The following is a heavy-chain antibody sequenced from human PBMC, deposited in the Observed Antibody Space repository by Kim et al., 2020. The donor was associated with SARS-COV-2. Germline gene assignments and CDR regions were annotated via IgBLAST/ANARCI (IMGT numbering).Heavy chain of an antibody. V-gene: IGHV4-4*02. J-gene: IGHJ5*02. D-gene: IGHD3-22*01. CDR3: AVKWFLSSSDNWFDP. Sequence: SLKSRVTISVDKAKNQFSLKLSSVTAADTAVYYCAVKWFLSSSDNWFDPWGQGTLVTVSS.